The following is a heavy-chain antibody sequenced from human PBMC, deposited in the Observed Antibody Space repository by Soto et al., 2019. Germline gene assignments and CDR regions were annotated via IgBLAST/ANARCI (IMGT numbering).Heavy chain of an antibody. D-gene: IGHD3-10*01. V-gene: IGHV4-38-2*02. CDR2: IYHSGST. Sequence: PSETLSLTCAVSGYSISSGYYWGWIRQPPGKGLEWIGSIYHSGSTYYNPSLKSRVTISVDTSKSQFSLKLSSVTAADTAVYYCARDKRWFGELLYYYYGMDVWGQGTTVTVSS. CDR3: ARDKRWFGELLYYYYGMDV. J-gene: IGHJ6*02. CDR1: GYSISSGYY.